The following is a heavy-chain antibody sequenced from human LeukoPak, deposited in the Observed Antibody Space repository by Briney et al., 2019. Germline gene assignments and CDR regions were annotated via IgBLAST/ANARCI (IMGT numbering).Heavy chain of an antibody. CDR1: GGSFSGYY. Sequence: SETLSLTCAVYGGSFSGYYWSWIRQPPGKGLEWIGEINHSGSTNYNPSLKSRATISVDTSKNQFSLKLSSVTAADTAVYYCAREASSTRGGFDYWGQGTLVTVSS. D-gene: IGHD2-2*01. V-gene: IGHV4-34*01. J-gene: IGHJ4*02. CDR3: AREASSTRGGFDY. CDR2: INHSGST.